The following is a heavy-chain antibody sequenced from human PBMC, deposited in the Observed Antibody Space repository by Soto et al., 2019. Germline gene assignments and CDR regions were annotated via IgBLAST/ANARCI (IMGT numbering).Heavy chain of an antibody. CDR2: VSTYNGNT. CDR3: ARERGLTASTLFGY. J-gene: IGHJ4*02. CDR1: GYTFTSYG. V-gene: IGHV1-18*01. D-gene: IGHD3-10*02. Sequence: QVQLVQSGPEVKMPGASVNVSCKASGYTFTSYGINWVRQAPGQGLEWMGRVSTYNGNTKYAQKFQGRVTMTTDTSTSTVYMHVRSLRSDDTAVYYCARERGLTASTLFGYWGQGTVVTVS.